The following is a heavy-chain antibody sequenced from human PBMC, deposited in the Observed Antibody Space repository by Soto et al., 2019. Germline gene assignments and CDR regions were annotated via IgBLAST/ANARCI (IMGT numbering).Heavy chain of an antibody. D-gene: IGHD5-12*01. J-gene: IGHJ5*02. CDR1: GGSFSGYY. CDR3: ARVGSGYEDWFDP. Sequence: SETLSLTCAVYGGSFSGYYRSWIRQPPGKGLEWIGEINHSGSTNYNPSLKSRVTIYVYTSKNQFSLKLSAVTAADTAVYYCARVGSGYEDWFDPWGQGTLVTVSS. CDR2: INHSGST. V-gene: IGHV4-34*01.